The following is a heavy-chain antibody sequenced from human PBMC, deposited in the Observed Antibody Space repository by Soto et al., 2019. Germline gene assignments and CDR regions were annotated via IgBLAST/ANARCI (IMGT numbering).Heavy chain of an antibody. CDR2: ISYDGSNK. V-gene: IGHV3-30*03. CDR1: GFTFSSYG. J-gene: IGHJ6*02. Sequence: GGSLRLSCAASGFTFSSYGMHWVRQAPGKGLEWVAVISYDGSNKYYADSVKGRFTISRDNSKNTLYLQMNSLRAEDTAVYYCAGSSGSYLYYYYGMDVWGQGTTVTVSS. D-gene: IGHD1-26*01. CDR3: AGSSGSYLYYYYGMDV.